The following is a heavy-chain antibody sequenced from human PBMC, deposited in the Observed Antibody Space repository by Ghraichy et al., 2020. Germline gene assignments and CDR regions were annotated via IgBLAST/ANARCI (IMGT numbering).Heavy chain of an antibody. J-gene: IGHJ4*02. Sequence: GGSLRLSCAASGFTFSNYGLSWVRQAPGKGLEWVSHITGNDGSTYYADSVKGRFTISRDNSKNTLYLQMNSLRTEDTALYYCAKSPFDYWGPGTLVTVSS. CDR2: ITGNDGST. CDR1: GFTFSNYG. CDR3: AKSPFDY. V-gene: IGHV3-23*01.